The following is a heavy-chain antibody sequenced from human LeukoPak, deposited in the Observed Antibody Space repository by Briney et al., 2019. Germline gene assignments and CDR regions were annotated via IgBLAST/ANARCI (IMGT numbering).Heavy chain of an antibody. CDR2: ISSSSSYI. D-gene: IGHD4-17*01. V-gene: IGHV3-21*04. CDR3: AKVAIKATVFRDDY. CDR1: GFTFSSYS. Sequence: SGGSLRLSCAASGFTFSSYSMNWVCQAPGKGLEWVSSISSSSSYIYYADSVKGRFTISRDNAKNSLYLQMNSLRAEDTAVYYCAKVAIKATVFRDDYWGQGTLVTVSS. J-gene: IGHJ4*02.